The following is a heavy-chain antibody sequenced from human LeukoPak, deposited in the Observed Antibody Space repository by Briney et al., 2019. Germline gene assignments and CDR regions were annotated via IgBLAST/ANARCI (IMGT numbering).Heavy chain of an antibody. CDR1: GFTFRGYE. V-gene: IGHV3-48*03. J-gene: IGHJ4*02. CDR3: TTDGIQLWSSVGY. D-gene: IGHD5-18*01. CDR2: LSSSGSAF. Sequence: PGGSLRLSCEDSGFTFRGYEMNWVRQAPGKGLEWIAYLSSSGSAFSYADSVKGRFTISRDNSKNTLYLQMNSLKTEDTAVYYCTTDGIQLWSSVGYWGQGTLVTVSS.